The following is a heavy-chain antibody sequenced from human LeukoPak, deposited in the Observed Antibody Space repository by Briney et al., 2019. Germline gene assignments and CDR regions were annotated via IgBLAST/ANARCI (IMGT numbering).Heavy chain of an antibody. CDR2: IHISGST. CDR3: ARGGYYYDSSGYYSFDY. J-gene: IGHJ4*02. D-gene: IGHD3-22*01. Sequence: SETLSLTCTVSGVSISSYYWSWIRQPAGKGLEWIGRIHISGSTNYKSSLKSRVTMSVDTSKNQFSLKLSSVTAADTAVYHCARGGYYYDSSGYYSFDYWGQGTLVTVSS. CDR1: GVSISSYY. V-gene: IGHV4-4*07.